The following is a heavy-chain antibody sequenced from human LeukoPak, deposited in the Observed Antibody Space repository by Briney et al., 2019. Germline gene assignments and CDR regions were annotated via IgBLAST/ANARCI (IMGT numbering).Heavy chain of an antibody. CDR2: ISGSGGST. Sequence: GGSLRLSCAASGFTFSSYAMSWVRQAPGKGLELVSAISGSGGSTYYADSVKGRFTISRDNSKNTLYLQMNSLRAEDTAVYYCAKDLKVAATTNPNNYFDHWGQGTLVTVSS. CDR1: GFTFSSYA. CDR3: AKDLKVAATTNPNNYFDH. V-gene: IGHV3-23*01. D-gene: IGHD2-15*01. J-gene: IGHJ4*02.